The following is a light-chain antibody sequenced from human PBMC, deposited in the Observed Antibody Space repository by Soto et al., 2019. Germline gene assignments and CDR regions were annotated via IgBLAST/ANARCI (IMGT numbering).Light chain of an antibody. Sequence: EIVLTQSPATLSLSPGERATLSCRASQSVSSYLAWYQQKPGQAPRLLIYDASNRATGIPARFSGSGSGTDFTLTISSLEPEDFAVYYCQQRSNWPQFTLGPGTKVDIK. CDR2: DAS. V-gene: IGKV3-11*01. J-gene: IGKJ3*01. CDR3: QQRSNWPQFT. CDR1: QSVSSY.